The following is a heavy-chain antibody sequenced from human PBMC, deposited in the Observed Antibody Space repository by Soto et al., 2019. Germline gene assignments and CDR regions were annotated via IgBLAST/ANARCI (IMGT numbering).Heavy chain of an antibody. V-gene: IGHV3-23*01. J-gene: IGHJ4*02. Sequence: PGGSLRLSCAASRFTFSNYAMSWVRQAPGKGLEWVSAISGSGGMTYYADSVKGRFTISRDNSKNTLYLQMSSLRAEDTAVYYCAKGWGFSNYYFDYWGQGPLVTVSS. CDR3: AKGWGFSNYYFDY. CDR2: ISGSGGMT. CDR1: RFTFSNYA. D-gene: IGHD4-4*01.